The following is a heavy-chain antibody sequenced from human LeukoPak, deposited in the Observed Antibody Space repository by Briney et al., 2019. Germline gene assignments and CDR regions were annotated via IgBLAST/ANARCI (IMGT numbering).Heavy chain of an antibody. J-gene: IGHJ4*02. V-gene: IGHV4-4*08. CDR2: IYISGST. D-gene: IGHD1-20*01. Sequence: SETLSLTCTVSGDSMRSYYWTWIRQPPGKGLEWIGYIYISGSTNYNPSLKGRVALSVDMSRNLFSLKLTSVTAADTAVYYCARVSYNWIDYWGQGTLVTVSS. CDR1: GDSMRSYY. CDR3: ARVSYNWIDY.